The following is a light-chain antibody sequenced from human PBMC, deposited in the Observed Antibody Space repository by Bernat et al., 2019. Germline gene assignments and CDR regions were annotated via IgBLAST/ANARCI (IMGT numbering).Light chain of an antibody. V-gene: IGKV1-39*01. CDR3: QQSYSSQWT. CDR2: GSS. CDR1: QTISGY. J-gene: IGKJ1*01. Sequence: DIQMTQSPSSLSASVGDRVTITCRASQTISGYVNWYQQKPGKAPDLLIYGSSTLQSGVPSRFGGSGSGRDFTLTISSLQPEDFATYYCQQSYSSQWTFGQGTKVEI.